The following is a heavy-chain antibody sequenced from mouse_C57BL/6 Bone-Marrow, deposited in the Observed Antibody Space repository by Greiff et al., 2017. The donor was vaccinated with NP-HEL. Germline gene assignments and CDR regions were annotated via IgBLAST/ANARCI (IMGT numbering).Heavy chain of an antibody. V-gene: IGHV1-81*01. CDR1: GYTFTSYG. J-gene: IGHJ3*01. Sequence: LQESGAELARPGASVKLSCKASGYTFTSYGISWVKQRTGQGLEWIGEIYPRSGNTYYNEKFKGKATLTADKSSSTAYMELRSLTSEDSAVYFCAQALLLGPPWFAYWGQGTLVTVSA. CDR2: IYPRSGNT. CDR3: AQALLLGPPWFAY. D-gene: IGHD2-1*01.